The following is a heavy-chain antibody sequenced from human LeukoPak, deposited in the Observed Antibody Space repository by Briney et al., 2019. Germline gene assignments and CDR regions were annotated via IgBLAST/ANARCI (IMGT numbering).Heavy chain of an antibody. CDR1: GYTFIYYT. J-gene: IGHJ4*02. Sequence: GASVKVSCKASGYTFIYYTMHWLRQAPGQRLDWMGWINGGSGNTKYSPEFQGRVTITRDTSASTGYMELSSLRSEDTAVYYCANPRYDSSGYYYVDWGQGTLVTVSS. V-gene: IGHV1-3*01. D-gene: IGHD3-22*01. CDR2: INGGSGNT. CDR3: ANPRYDSSGYYYVD.